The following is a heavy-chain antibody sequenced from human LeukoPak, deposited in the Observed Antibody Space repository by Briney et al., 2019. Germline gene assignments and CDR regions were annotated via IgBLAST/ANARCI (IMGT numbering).Heavy chain of an antibody. CDR2: IYWDDDK. V-gene: IGHV2-5*02. J-gene: IGHJ4*02. Sequence: SGPTLVNPTQTLTLTCTFSGFSLSTSGVGVGWIRQPPGKALEWLALIYWDDDKRYSPSLKSRLTITKDTSKNQVVLTMTNMDPVDTATYYCAHSFQLRLGELSAFDYWGQGTLVTVSS. D-gene: IGHD3-16*02. CDR3: AHSFQLRLGELSAFDY. CDR1: GFSLSTSGVG.